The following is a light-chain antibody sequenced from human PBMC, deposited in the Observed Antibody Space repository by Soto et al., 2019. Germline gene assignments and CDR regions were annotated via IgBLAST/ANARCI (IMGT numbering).Light chain of an antibody. J-gene: IGKJ5*01. CDR3: HKYNSALLT. CDR2: AAS. Sequence: DIPMTQSPSSLSASVGDRVTITCRASQGISNYLAWYQQKPGKAPKLLIYAASTLEAGVPSRFSGSGSGTDFTLTISSLQPEDVATYYCHKYNSALLTFGQGTRLEIK. CDR1: QGISNY. V-gene: IGKV1-27*01.